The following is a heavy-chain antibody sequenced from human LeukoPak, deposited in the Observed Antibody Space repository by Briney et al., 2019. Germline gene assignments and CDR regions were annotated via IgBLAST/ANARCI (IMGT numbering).Heavy chain of an antibody. J-gene: IGHJ6*04. CDR2: ISYDGSNK. CDR1: GFTFSIYG. Sequence: PGASLRPSCAASGFTFSIYGMHWVRHAPGKGLEWVAVISYDGSNKYYVDSVKGRFTISRDNSKNTLYLQMNSLRAKDTAVYYCAELGITMIGGVWGEGTTVTISS. V-gene: IGHV3-30*18. CDR3: AELGITMIGGV. D-gene: IGHD3-10*02.